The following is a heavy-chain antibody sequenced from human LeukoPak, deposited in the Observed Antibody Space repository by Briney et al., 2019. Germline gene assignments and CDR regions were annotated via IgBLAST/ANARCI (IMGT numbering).Heavy chain of an antibody. CDR3: ARVVYYDDVSGYSFDL. CDR1: GGSISTSDYY. Sequence: SETLSLTCTVAGGSISTSDYYWGWIRQTPGKGLEWIASIYYTGSTYCRPPLRSRVTMSVDTVKNQFSLELITVTAADTAVYYCARVVYYDDVSGYSFDLWGRGTLVTVSS. CDR2: IYYTGST. J-gene: IGHJ2*01. V-gene: IGHV4-39*01. D-gene: IGHD3-22*01.